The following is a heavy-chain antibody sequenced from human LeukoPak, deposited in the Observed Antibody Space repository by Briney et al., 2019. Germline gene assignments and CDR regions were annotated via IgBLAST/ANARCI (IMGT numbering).Heavy chain of an antibody. CDR2: ISGSGGST. CDR3: AKSPITIFGVANYYLDY. CDR1: GLTFSSYA. D-gene: IGHD3-3*01. V-gene: IGHV3-23*01. Sequence: GGSLRLSCAASGLTFSSYAMSWVRQAPGKGLEWVSAISGSGGSTYYADSVKGRFTISRDNSKNTLYLQMNSLRAEDTAVYYCAKSPITIFGVANYYLDYWGQGTLVTVSS. J-gene: IGHJ4*02.